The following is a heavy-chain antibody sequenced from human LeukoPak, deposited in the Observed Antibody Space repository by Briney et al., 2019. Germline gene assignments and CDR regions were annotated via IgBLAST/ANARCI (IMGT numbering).Heavy chain of an antibody. V-gene: IGHV4-59*01. Sequence: PSETLYLTCTVSGDSISTCYWSWVREPPGKGLEWIGYIYYGENTNYNPSLKSRVTISVDTSKNQFSLKLSSVTAVDTAVYYCARDNDISRGFYYAMDVWGQGTMVTVSS. CDR2: IYYGENT. D-gene: IGHD3-9*01. J-gene: IGHJ6*02. CDR3: ARDNDISRGFYYAMDV. CDR1: GDSISTCY.